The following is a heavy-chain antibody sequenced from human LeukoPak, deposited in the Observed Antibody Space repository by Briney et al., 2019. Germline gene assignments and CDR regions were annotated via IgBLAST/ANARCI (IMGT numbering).Heavy chain of an antibody. Sequence: GESLKISCSASGFSFSTYSMSWVRQAPGKGLEWVAFISSGSSHIQYTDSVRGRFTIARDSAKSSLSLQMNGLRAEDTAEYYCARDLGPIVGATDYWGQGTLVTVSS. CDR1: GFSFSTYS. V-gene: IGHV3-21*01. J-gene: IGHJ4*02. D-gene: IGHD1-26*01. CDR2: ISSGSSHI. CDR3: ARDLGPIVGATDY.